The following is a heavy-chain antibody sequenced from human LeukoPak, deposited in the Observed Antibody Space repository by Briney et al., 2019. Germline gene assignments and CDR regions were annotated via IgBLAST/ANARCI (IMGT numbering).Heavy chain of an antibody. CDR1: EFIFTTYT. CDR2: VTHSSTYI. J-gene: IGHJ4*02. D-gene: IGHD3-9*01. Sequence: GGSLRLSCAASEFIFTTYTMNWVRQAPGKGLEWLSSVTHSSTYIFSAGSVKGRFTISRDNAKNSVSLQMNSLRDKDTAVYYCARGNDILTAWGQGTLVTVSS. V-gene: IGHV3-21*01. CDR3: ARGNDILTA.